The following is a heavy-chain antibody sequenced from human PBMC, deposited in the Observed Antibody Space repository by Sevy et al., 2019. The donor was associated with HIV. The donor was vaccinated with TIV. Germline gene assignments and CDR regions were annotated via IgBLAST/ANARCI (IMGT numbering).Heavy chain of an antibody. CDR1: GFTFSSYA. CDR2: ISYDGSNK. CDR3: ARDLYCSGGSCYSRLY. D-gene: IGHD2-15*01. J-gene: IGHJ4*02. V-gene: IGHV3-30-3*01. Sequence: GGSLRLSCAASGFTFSSYAMHWVRQAPCKGLEWVAVISYDGSNKYYADSVKGRFTISRDNSKNTLYLQMNSLRAEETAVYYCARDLYCSGGSCYSRLYWGQGTLVTVSS.